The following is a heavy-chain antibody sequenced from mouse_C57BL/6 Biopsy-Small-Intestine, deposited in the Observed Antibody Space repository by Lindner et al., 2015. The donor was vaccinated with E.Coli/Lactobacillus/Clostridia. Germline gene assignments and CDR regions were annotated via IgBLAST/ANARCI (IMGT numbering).Heavy chain of an antibody. CDR2: INPYNGDT. CDR3: ARGVLLRPMDY. D-gene: IGHD1-1*01. Sequence: QLQESGPELVKPGSSVKISCKASGFSFIGYFMNWMMQSHGKSLEWIGSINPYNGDTFYNQKFKGKATLTVDKSSSTVHMELRSLTSEDSAVFYCARGVLLRPMDYWGQGTSVTVSS. CDR1: GFSFIGYF. V-gene: IGHV1-20*01. J-gene: IGHJ4*01.